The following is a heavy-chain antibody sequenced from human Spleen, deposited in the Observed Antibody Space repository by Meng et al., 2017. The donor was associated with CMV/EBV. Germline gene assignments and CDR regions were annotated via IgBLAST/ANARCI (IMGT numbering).Heavy chain of an antibody. CDR2: IHWNDET. CDR1: GFSLTTSGVG. J-gene: IGHJ4*02. CDR3: AHRYSGSFDY. D-gene: IGHD2-21*01. Sequence: LTCTFSGFSLTTSGVGVGWIRPPPGKALEWLTLIHWNDETRYSPSLKSRLTITKDTSKNQVVLTMTNMDPVDTATYYCAHRYSGSFDYWGQGTLVTVSS. V-gene: IGHV2-5*01.